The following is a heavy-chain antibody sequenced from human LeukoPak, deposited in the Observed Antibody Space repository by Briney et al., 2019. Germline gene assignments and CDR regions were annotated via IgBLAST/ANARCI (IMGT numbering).Heavy chain of an antibody. Sequence: GGSLRLSCAASGFTFSSYAMTWVRQAPGKGLEWVSSIRGSGSNTYYADSVKGRFTISRDNSKNTLYLQMNSLRAEDTAVYYCAKDLLHYGRYYFDYWGQGTLVTVSS. CDR3: AKDLLHYGRYYFDY. V-gene: IGHV3-23*01. D-gene: IGHD3-10*01. J-gene: IGHJ4*02. CDR2: IRGSGSNT. CDR1: GFTFSSYA.